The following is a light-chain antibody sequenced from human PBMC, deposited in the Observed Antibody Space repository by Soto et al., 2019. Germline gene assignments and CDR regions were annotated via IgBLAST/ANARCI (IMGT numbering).Light chain of an antibody. Sequence: DIQMTQSPPSLSVSVGDRVTITCQASQDISNYLHWFQQKPGKAPQLLIFDVSNLQTGVPSRFSGGGSGTDFALTISSLEPEDFAVYYCQQYGSSPYTFGQGTKLEIK. J-gene: IGKJ2*01. CDR1: QDISNY. CDR2: DVS. CDR3: QQYGSSPYT. V-gene: IGKV1-33*01.